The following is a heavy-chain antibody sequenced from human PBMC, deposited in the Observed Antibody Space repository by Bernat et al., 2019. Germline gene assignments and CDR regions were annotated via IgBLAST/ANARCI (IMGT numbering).Heavy chain of an antibody. Sequence: QVQLVQSGAEVKKPGSSVKVSCKASGGTFSSYAISWVRQAPGQGLEWMGRIIPILGIANYAQKFQGRVTITADKSTSTAYMELSSLRSEDTAVYYCARDLGYTPTGGEDNWFDPWGQGTLVTVSS. CDR1: GGTFSSYA. CDR2: IIPILGIA. D-gene: IGHD3-16*01. CDR3: ARDLGYTPTGGEDNWFDP. J-gene: IGHJ5*02. V-gene: IGHV1-69*04.